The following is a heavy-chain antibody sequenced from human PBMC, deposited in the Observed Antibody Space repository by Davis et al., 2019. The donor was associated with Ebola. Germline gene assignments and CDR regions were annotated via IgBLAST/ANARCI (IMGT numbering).Heavy chain of an antibody. J-gene: IGHJ5*02. CDR1: GFSLRNARMG. V-gene: IGHV2-26*01. D-gene: IGHD6-19*01. CDR3: ARGTPEYSGWSFALDP. Sequence: SGPTLVKPTETLTLTCTVSGFSLRNARMGVSWIRQPPGKALEWLAHIFSNDEKFYSTSLKSRLTISKDTSKSQVVLTMTNMDPVDTATYYCARGTPEYSGWSFALDPWGQGTLVTVSS. CDR2: IFSNDEK.